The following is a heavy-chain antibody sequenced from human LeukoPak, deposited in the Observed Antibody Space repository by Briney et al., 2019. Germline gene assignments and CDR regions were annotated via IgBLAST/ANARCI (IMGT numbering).Heavy chain of an antibody. CDR2: IYYSGST. J-gene: IGHJ5*02. D-gene: IGHD6-19*01. CDR1: GGSISSGDYY. CDR3: ARSSSGRQKAGLAWFDT. V-gene: IGHV4-30-4*01. Sequence: PSETLSLTCTVSGGSISSGDYYWSWIRQPPGKGLEWIGYIYYSGSTYYNPSLKSRVTISVHTSKNQFSLQLSSLTAADTAVYYCARSSSGRQKAGLAWFDTWGQGTLVTVSS.